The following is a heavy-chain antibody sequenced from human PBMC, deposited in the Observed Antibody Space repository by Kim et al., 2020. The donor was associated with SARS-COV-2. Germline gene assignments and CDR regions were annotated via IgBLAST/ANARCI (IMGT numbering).Heavy chain of an antibody. J-gene: IGHJ2*01. Sequence: GGSLRLSCAASGFTFSSYWMSWVRQAPGKGLEWVANIKQDGSEKYYVDSVKGRFTISRDNAKNSLYLQMNSLRAEDTAVYYCARAPGYCSSTSCYMEGLYWYFDLWGRGTLVTVSS. D-gene: IGHD2-2*02. CDR1: GFTFSSYW. V-gene: IGHV3-7*01. CDR3: ARAPGYCSSTSCYMEGLYWYFDL. CDR2: IKQDGSEK.